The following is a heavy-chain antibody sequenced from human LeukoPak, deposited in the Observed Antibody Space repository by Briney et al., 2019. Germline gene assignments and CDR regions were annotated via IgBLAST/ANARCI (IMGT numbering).Heavy chain of an antibody. CDR3: AKHGVVIRVILVGFHKEAYYFDS. Sequence: GGSLRLSCAVSGITLSNYGMSWFRQAPGKGLEWVAGISDSGGRTNYADSVKGRFTISRHNPKNTLYLQMNSLRAEDTAVYFCAKHGVVIRVILVGFHKEAYYFDSWGQGAVVTVPS. J-gene: IGHJ4*02. CDR2: ISDSGGRT. V-gene: IGHV3-23*01. D-gene: IGHD3-22*01. CDR1: GITLSNYG.